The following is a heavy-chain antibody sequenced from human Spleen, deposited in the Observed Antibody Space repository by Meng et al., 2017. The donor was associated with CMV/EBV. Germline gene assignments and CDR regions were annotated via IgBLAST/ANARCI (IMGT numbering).Heavy chain of an antibody. D-gene: IGHD6-6*01. CDR3: ARDPYSSSGN. CDR2: INYSGST. J-gene: IGHJ4*02. V-gene: IGHV4-39*07. CDR1: GGTVRRNFYC. Sequence: GSLRLSCSVSGGTVRRNFYCGGWICQPPGKGLEWIGQINYSGSTNYNPSLKSRVTISLDTSKNQFSLKLSSVTAADTAVYYCARDPYSSSGNWGQGTLVTVSS.